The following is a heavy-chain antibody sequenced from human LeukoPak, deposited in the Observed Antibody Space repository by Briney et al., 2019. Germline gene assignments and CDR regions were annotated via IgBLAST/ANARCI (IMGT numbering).Heavy chain of an antibody. CDR2: INPSGGST. D-gene: IGHD3-10*01. Sequence: ASVQVSCKASGYTFTSYYMHWVRQAPGQGLEWMGIINPSGGSTSYAQKFQGRVTMTRDTSTSTVYMELSSLRSEDTAVYYCASDGFGEYYFDYWGQGTLVTISS. CDR3: ASDGFGEYYFDY. CDR1: GYTFTSYY. V-gene: IGHV1-46*01. J-gene: IGHJ4*02.